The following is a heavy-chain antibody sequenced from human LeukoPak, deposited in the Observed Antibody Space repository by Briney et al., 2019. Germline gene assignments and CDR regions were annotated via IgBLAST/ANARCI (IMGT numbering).Heavy chain of an antibody. CDR3: ARDGTVTTRYYYYYYMDV. CDR2: ISAYNGNT. Sequence: ASVKVSCKASGYTFTSYGISWVRQAPGQGLEWMGWISAYNGNTNYAQKLQGRVTMTTDTSTCTAYMELRSLRSDDTAVYYCARDGTVTTRYYYYYYMDVWGKGTTVTVSS. J-gene: IGHJ6*03. CDR1: GYTFTSYG. D-gene: IGHD4-17*01. V-gene: IGHV1-18*01.